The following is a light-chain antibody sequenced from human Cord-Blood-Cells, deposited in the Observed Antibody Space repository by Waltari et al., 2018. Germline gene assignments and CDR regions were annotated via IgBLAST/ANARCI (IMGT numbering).Light chain of an antibody. J-gene: IGKJ1*01. V-gene: IGKV3-11*01. CDR1: QSVSSY. CDR2: DAS. CDR3: QQRSNWPPG. Sequence: EIVLTQSPATLSLSPGDRATLSCRASQSVSSYLAWYQQKPGQAPRLLIYDASNRATGIPARFSGSGSGTDFTLTISSLEPEDFAVYYCQQRSNWPPGFGQGTKVEIK.